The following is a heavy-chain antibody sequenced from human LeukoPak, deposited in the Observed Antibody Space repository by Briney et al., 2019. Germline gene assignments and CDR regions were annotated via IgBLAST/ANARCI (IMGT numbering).Heavy chain of an antibody. CDR1: GYTFTSYD. D-gene: IGHD2-2*01. J-gene: IGHJ5*02. Sequence: GASVKVACKASGYTFTSYDINWVRQATGQGLEWMGWMNPNSGNTGYAQKFQGRVTMTRNTYISTAYMELSRMRSEGTAVYYCARDGVVVVPPWNWFDPWGQGNLVTVSS. CDR3: ARDGVVVVPPWNWFDP. CDR2: MNPNSGNT. V-gene: IGHV1-8*01.